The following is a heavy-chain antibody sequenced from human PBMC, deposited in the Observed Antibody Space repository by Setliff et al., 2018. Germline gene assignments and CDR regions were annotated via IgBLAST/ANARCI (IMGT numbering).Heavy chain of an antibody. D-gene: IGHD5-18*01. CDR2: IYTSGST. CDR3: ARHDSAGNYGYPGFDP. V-gene: IGHV4-4*07. CDR1: GGSISNYY. Sequence: SETLSLTCTVSGGSISNYYWSWIRQPAGKGLEWIGRIYTSGSTNYNPSLKSRVTMSVDTSKNQFSLKLSSVTAADTALYYCARHDSAGNYGYPGFDPWGQGILVTVSS. J-gene: IGHJ5*02.